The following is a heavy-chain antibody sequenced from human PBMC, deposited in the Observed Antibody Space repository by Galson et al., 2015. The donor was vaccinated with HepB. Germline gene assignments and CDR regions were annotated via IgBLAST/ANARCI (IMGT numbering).Heavy chain of an antibody. D-gene: IGHD3-22*01. Sequence: SLRLSCAASGFTVSNTYMTWVRQAPGKGLEWVSLIYSGGRTSYADSVQGRFTISRDNSKNTLHLQMNSLRAEDTAVYYCARATYYYDSSGHFFDYWGQGTLVTVSP. CDR3: ARATYYYDSSGHFFDY. CDR2: IYSGGRT. CDR1: GFTVSNTY. V-gene: IGHV3-53*01. J-gene: IGHJ4*02.